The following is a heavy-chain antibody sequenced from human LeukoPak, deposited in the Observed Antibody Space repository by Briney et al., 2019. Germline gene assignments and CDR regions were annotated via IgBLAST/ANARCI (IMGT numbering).Heavy chain of an antibody. CDR1: GFTFSDYY. J-gene: IGHJ6*03. Sequence: PGGSLRLSCAASGFTFSDYYMSWIRQAPGKGLEWVSYISSSGSTIYYVDSVKGRFTISRDNAKNSLYLQMNSLRAEGTAVYYCAKRYCSSPSCPYYYYYMDVWGKGTTVTVSS. V-gene: IGHV3-11*01. CDR2: ISSSGSTI. CDR3: AKRYCSSPSCPYYYYYMDV. D-gene: IGHD2-2*01.